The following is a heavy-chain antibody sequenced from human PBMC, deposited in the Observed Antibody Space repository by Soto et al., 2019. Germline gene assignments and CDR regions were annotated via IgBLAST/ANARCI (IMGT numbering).Heavy chain of an antibody. CDR3: ARQGSGSYYTPFGYYYDMDV. D-gene: IGHD3-10*01. V-gene: IGHV3-7*01. CDR2: IKQDGSEK. J-gene: IGHJ6*03. CDR1: GFTFSSYW. Sequence: GGSLRLSCAASGFTFSSYWMSWVRQAPGKGLEWVANIKQDGSEKYYVDSVKGRFTISRDNAKNSLYLQMNSLRAEDTAVYYCARQGSGSYYTPFGYYYDMDVWGKGTTVTVLL.